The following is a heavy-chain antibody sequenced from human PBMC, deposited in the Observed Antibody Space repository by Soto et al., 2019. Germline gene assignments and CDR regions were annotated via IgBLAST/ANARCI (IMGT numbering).Heavy chain of an antibody. D-gene: IGHD6-13*01. CDR1: GFTFSSYG. CDR2: IWYDGSNK. Sequence: AGGSLRLSCAASGFTFSSYGMHWVRQAPGKGLEWVAVIWYDGSNKYYADSVKGRFTISRDNSKNTLYLQMNSLRAEDTAVYYCARGYAAGTLDYWGQGTLVTVSS. V-gene: IGHV3-33*01. CDR3: ARGYAAGTLDY. J-gene: IGHJ4*02.